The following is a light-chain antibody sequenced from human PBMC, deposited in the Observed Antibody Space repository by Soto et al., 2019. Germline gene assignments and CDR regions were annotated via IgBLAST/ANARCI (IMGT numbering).Light chain of an antibody. CDR1: QSVSSH. Sequence: IVLTQSPATLSLSPWERATLSCRASQSVSSHLAWYQQKPGQAPRLLIYDASNRATGIPARFSGSGSGTDFTLTISSLEPEDFAVYYCQQRSYRPPTFGQGTKVDIK. V-gene: IGKV3-11*01. CDR3: QQRSYRPPT. CDR2: DAS. J-gene: IGKJ1*01.